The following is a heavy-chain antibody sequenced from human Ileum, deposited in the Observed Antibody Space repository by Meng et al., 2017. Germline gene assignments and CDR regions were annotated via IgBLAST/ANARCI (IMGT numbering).Heavy chain of an antibody. V-gene: IGHV1-46*01. Sequence: ASVKVSCKASGYSFTNYYIHWVRQAPGQGLEYMGIIRPSGGRTSYAQRFQGRLTMTRDTSTSTVYVELSGLTSEDTAVYSYARESPETYYFDFWGQGTLVTVSS. CDR3: ARESPETYYFDF. D-gene: IGHD2-2*01. CDR2: IRPSGGRT. J-gene: IGHJ4*02. CDR1: GYSFTNYY.